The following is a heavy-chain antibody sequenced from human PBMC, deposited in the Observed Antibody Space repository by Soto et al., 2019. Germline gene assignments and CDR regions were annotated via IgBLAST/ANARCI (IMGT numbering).Heavy chain of an antibody. J-gene: IGHJ5*02. V-gene: IGHV3-30-3*01. CDR1: GFTFSSYA. CDR2: IRCGGSNK. CDR3: ARSVFP. Sequence: GGSLRLSCAASGFTFSSYAMRWVRQAPGKGLEWVAVIRCGGSNKYYADSVKGRFTISRDNSKNTLYLQMNSLRAEDTAVYYCARSVFPWGQGTLVTVSS.